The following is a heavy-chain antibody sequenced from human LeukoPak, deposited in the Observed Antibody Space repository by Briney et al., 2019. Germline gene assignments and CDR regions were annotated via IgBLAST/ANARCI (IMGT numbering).Heavy chain of an antibody. V-gene: IGHV1-46*01. D-gene: IGHD6-13*01. J-gene: IGHJ4*02. CDR1: GYTFTSYY. CDR3: ARTYSSSDKFDY. Sequence: ASVKVSCKASGYTFTSYYIHWVRQAPGQGLEWMGIINPSGGSTTYAQKFQGRVAMTRDTSTSRVYMEVSSLRSEDTAVYYCARTYSSSDKFDYWGQGTLVTVSS. CDR2: INPSGGST.